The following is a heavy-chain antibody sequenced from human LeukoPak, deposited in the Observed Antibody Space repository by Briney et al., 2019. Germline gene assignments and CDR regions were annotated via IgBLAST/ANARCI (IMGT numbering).Heavy chain of an antibody. CDR1: GFSLSTSGVG. V-gene: IGHV2-5*01. CDR3: AHRPIGPFLIAARPYDAFDI. Sequence: SGPTLVKPTQTLTLTCTFSGFSLSTSGVGVGWIRQPPGKALEWLALISWNDDKRYSPSMKSRLTITKDTSKNQVVLTMTNMDPVDTATYYCAHRPIGPFLIAARPYDAFDIWGQGTMVTVSS. CDR2: ISWNDDK. J-gene: IGHJ3*02. D-gene: IGHD6-6*01.